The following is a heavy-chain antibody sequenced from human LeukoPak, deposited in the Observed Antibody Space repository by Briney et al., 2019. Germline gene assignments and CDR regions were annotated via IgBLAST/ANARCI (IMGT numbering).Heavy chain of an antibody. D-gene: IGHD2-15*01. Sequence: PGGSLRLSCAASGFTFSTYGLHWVRQAPGKGLQWVAFIRYDGSNKYYADSVKGRFTISRDNSKNTLYLQMDSLRTEDTAVYYCTKDPGSGGGAVDYWGQGTLVTVSS. CDR1: GFTFSTYG. CDR3: TKDPGSGGGAVDY. J-gene: IGHJ4*02. CDR2: IRYDGSNK. V-gene: IGHV3-30*02.